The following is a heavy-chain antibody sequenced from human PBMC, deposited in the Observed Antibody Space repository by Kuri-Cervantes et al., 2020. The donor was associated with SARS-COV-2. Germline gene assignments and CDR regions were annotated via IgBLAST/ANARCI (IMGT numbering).Heavy chain of an antibody. CDR3: AKDIVGATTIVPDY. CDR1: GFTFSSYA. CDR2: ISYDGSNK. D-gene: IGHD1-26*01. V-gene: IGHV3-30*04. J-gene: IGHJ4*02. Sequence: GESLKISCAASGFTFSSYAMHWVRQAPGKGLEWVAVISYDGSNKYYADSVKGRFTISRDNSKNTLYLQMNSLRAEDTAVYYCAKDIVGATTIVPDYWGQGTLVTVSS.